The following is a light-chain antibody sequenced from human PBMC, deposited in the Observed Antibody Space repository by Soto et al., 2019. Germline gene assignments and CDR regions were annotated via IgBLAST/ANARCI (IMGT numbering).Light chain of an antibody. CDR2: DIN. Sequence: QSALTQPPSVSAAPGQKVTISCSGSSSNIGNNYVSWYQQLPGTAPKLLIYDINQRPSGIPDRFSGSKSGTSATLGITGLQTGDEADYYCGTWDSSLSAYVFGIGTKVTVL. CDR3: GTWDSSLSAYV. V-gene: IGLV1-51*01. CDR1: SSNIGNNY. J-gene: IGLJ1*01.